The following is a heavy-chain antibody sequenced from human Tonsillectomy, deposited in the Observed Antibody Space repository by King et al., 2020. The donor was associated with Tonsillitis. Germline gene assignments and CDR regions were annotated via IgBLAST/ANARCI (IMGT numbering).Heavy chain of an antibody. CDR3: ARGTNYHDSSGYYYLLY. D-gene: IGHD3-22*01. CDR2: IDPSDSYT. Sequence: QLVQSGAEVKKPGESLRISCKGSGYSFISYWITWVRQMPGKGLEWMGRIDPSDSYTNFSPSFEGHVTISADKSIGTAYLQWSSLKASDSAMYYCARGTNYHDSSGYYYLLYWGQGTLVTVSS. V-gene: IGHV5-10-1*03. J-gene: IGHJ4*02. CDR1: GYSFISYW.